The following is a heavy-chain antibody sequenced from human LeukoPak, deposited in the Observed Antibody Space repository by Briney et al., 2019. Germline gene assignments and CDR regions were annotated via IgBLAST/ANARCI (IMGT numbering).Heavy chain of an antibody. CDR3: AREGKQQLGY. Sequence: SETLSLTCTVSGGSISSYYWSWIRQPPGKGLEWIGYIYYSGSTNYNPSLKSRVTISVDTSKNQFSLKLSSVTAADTAVYYCAREGKQQLGYWGQGTLVTVSS. CDR1: GGSISSYY. CDR2: IYYSGST. V-gene: IGHV4-59*12. D-gene: IGHD6-13*01. J-gene: IGHJ4*02.